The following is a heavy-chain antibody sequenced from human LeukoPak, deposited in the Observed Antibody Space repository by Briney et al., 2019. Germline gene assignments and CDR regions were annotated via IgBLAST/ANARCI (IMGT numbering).Heavy chain of an antibody. Sequence: ASVKVSCKASGYTFTSYGISWVRQAPGQGLEWMGWISAYNVNTNDAQKLQGRVTMTTDTSTTTAYMELRSLRSDDTAGYYCARVPVSGPGARFDYWGQGTLVTVSS. CDR2: ISAYNVNT. V-gene: IGHV1-18*01. J-gene: IGHJ4*02. CDR3: ARVPVSGPGARFDY. CDR1: GYTFTSYG. D-gene: IGHD4-11*01.